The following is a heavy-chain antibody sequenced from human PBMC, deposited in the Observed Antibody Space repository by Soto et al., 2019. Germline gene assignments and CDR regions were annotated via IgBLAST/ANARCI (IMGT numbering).Heavy chain of an antibody. V-gene: IGHV1-69*13. D-gene: IGHD3-3*01. CDR1: GGTFSSCA. J-gene: IGHJ6*02. CDR2: IIPIFGTA. CDR3: ARAGDFWSGYYTREYYYYGMDV. Sequence: GASVKVSCKASGGTFSSCAISWVRQAPGQGLEWMGGIIPIFGTANYAQKFQGRVTITADESTSTAYMELSSLRSEDTAVYYCARAGDFWSGYYTREYYYYGMDVWGQGTTVTVSS.